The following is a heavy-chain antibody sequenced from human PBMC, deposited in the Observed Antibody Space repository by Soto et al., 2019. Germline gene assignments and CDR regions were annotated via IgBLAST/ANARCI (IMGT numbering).Heavy chain of an antibody. CDR1: GFTFSSYC. CDR3: ARATYGSSWPDDAFDI. D-gene: IGHD6-13*01. Sequence: GGSLRLSCAASGFTFSSYCMHWVRQAPGKGLEWVAVIWYDGSNKYYADSVKGRFTISRDNSKNTLYLQMNSLRAEDTAVYYCARATYGSSWPDDAFDIWGQGTMVTVSS. V-gene: IGHV3-33*01. J-gene: IGHJ3*02. CDR2: IWYDGSNK.